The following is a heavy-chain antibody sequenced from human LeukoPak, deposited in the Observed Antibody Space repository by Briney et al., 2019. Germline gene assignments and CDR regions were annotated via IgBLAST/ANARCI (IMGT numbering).Heavy chain of an antibody. CDR1: GGSISSSSYH. V-gene: IGHV4-39*07. J-gene: IGHJ6*02. Sequence: SETLSLTCTVSGGSISSSSYHWGWIRQPPGKGLEWIGSIYYSGSTYYNPSLKSRVTISVDTSKNQFSLKLSSVTAADTAVYYCARAQLDTYGMDVWGQGTTVTVSS. D-gene: IGHD2-2*01. CDR2: IYYSGST. CDR3: ARAQLDTYGMDV.